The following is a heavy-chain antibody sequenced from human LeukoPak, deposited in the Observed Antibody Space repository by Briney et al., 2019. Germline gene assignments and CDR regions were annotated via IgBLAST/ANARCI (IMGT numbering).Heavy chain of an antibody. J-gene: IGHJ5*02. D-gene: IGHD3-3*01. Sequence: PGGSLRLSCAASGFTFSDYAMNWVRQAPGKGLEWVAVIWYDGSNKYYADSVKGRFTISRDNSKNTLYLQMNSLRAEDTAVYYCTKYYGFWSGYFWFDPWGQGTLVTVSS. CDR3: TKYYGFWSGYFWFDP. CDR1: GFTFSDYA. V-gene: IGHV3-33*08. CDR2: IWYDGSNK.